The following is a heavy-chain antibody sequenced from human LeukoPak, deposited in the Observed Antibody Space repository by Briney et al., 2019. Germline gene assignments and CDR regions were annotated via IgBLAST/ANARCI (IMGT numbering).Heavy chain of an antibody. D-gene: IGHD2-15*01. J-gene: IGHJ4*02. Sequence: GGSLRLSCAASGFTFNTFNMNWAGQAPGKGVEGVSSITSGGDKKNYEDSVKGRFTISRDNAKNLLYLQMNSLRAEDTAVYYCARFGYVAAVDLWGQGILVTVSS. CDR3: ARFGYVAAVDL. CDR2: ITSGGDKK. V-gene: IGHV3-21*01. CDR1: GFTFNTFN.